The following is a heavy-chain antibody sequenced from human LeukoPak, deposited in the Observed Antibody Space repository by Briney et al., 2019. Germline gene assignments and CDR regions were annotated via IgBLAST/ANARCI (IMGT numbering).Heavy chain of an antibody. CDR1: GFTFSSYS. D-gene: IGHD2-15*01. CDR2: IKQDGTEK. J-gene: IGHJ4*02. CDR3: VRQYCSGGTCYPYFHY. V-gene: IGHV3-7*04. Sequence: GGSLRLSCAASGFTFSSYSMNWVRQAPGKGLEWVANIKQDGTEKYYGDSVKGRFTISRDNAKNSLFLQMNSLRAEDTAVYYCVRQYCSGGTCYPYFHYWGQGTLVTVSS.